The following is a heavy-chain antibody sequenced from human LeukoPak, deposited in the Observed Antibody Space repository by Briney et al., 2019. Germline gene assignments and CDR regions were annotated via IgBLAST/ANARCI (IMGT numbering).Heavy chain of an antibody. J-gene: IGHJ5*02. V-gene: IGHV1-46*01. CDR1: GYTFTSYY. Sequence: ASVKVSCKATGYTFTSYYMHWVRQAPGQGLEWMGIINPSGGSTSYAQKFQGRVTMTSDMSTSTVYMELSSLRSEDTAVYYCARDLAGYSSGWPPDADWFDPWGQGILVTVSS. D-gene: IGHD6-19*01. CDR2: INPSGGST. CDR3: ARDLAGYSSGWPPDADWFDP.